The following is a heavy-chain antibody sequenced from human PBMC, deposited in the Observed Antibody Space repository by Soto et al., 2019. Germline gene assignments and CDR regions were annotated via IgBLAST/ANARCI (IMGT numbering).Heavy chain of an antibody. CDR2: IKSKTDGGTT. CDR1: AVTFSNPW. CDR3: TTDPVTMIVVVPSSG. D-gene: IGHD3-22*01. Sequence: FLRLRWASSAVTFSNPWMNLVLQHPFKWLEWVGRIKSKTDGGTTDYAAPVKGRFTISRDDSKNTLYLQMNSLKTEDTAVYYCTTDPVTMIVVVPSSGWGQGTLVTSPQ. V-gene: IGHV3-15*07. J-gene: IGHJ4*02.